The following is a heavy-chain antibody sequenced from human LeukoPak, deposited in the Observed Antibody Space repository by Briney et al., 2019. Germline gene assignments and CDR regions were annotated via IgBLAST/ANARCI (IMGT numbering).Heavy chain of an antibody. CDR2: LNSDGSST. J-gene: IGHJ3*02. V-gene: IGHV3-74*01. CDR3: AKAYYDILTGPLAGAFDI. Sequence: GGSLRLSCAASGFTFSSYWMHWVRQAPGKGLVWVSRLNSDGSSTSYADSVKGRFTISRDNAKNTLYLQMNSLRAEDTAVYYCAKAYYDILTGPLAGAFDIWGQGTMVTVSS. D-gene: IGHD3-9*01. CDR1: GFTFSSYW.